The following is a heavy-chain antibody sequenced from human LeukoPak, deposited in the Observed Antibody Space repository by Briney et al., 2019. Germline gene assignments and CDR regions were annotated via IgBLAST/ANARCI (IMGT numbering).Heavy chain of an antibody. CDR1: GFTVIAND. CDR3: ARGVEPLAANTLAY. CDR2: LYSDGNT. D-gene: IGHD1-14*01. V-gene: IGHV3-53*01. Sequence: GGSLRLSCAASGFTVIANDMTWVRQAPGKGLEWVSVLYSDGNTKYAGSVQGRFTISRDNSKNTLYLEMNSLSPDDTAVYYCARGVEPLAANTLAYWGQGTLVTVSS. J-gene: IGHJ4*02.